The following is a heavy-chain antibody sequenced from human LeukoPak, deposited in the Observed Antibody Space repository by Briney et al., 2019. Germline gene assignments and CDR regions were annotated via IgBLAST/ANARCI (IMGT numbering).Heavy chain of an antibody. CDR2: IYHSGST. CDR3: ARIHSYDILTGYSHSIDY. Sequence: SETLSLTCTVSGGSISSSSYYWGWIRQPPGTGLEWIGSIYHSGSTYYNPSLKSRVTISVDTSKNQFSLKLSSVTAADTAVYYCARIHSYDILTGYSHSIDYWGQGTLVTVSS. CDR1: GGSISSSSYY. J-gene: IGHJ4*02. D-gene: IGHD3-9*01. V-gene: IGHV4-39*07.